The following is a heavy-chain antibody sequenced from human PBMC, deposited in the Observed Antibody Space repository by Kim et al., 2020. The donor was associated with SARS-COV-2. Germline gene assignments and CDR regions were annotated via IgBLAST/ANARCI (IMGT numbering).Heavy chain of an antibody. CDR3: SRYESSGHDAFDM. D-gene: IGHD3-22*01. Sequence: YPGSVKGRFTISRGNAEKSLYLQMNSLRAEDTAVYYCSRYESSGHDAFDMWGQGTKVTVSS. J-gene: IGHJ3*02. V-gene: IGHV3-11*06.